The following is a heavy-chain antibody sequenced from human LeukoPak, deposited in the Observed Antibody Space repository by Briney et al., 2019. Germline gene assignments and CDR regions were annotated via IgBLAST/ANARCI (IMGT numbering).Heavy chain of an antibody. V-gene: IGHV5-51*01. CDR3: ARPSDADEEYYFDY. D-gene: IGHD3-10*01. CDR1: GYSFTSCW. J-gene: IGHJ4*02. Sequence: HGESLKISCKGSGYSFTSCWIGWVRQMPGKGLEWMGIIYPGDSDTRYSPSFQGQVTISADKSISTAYLQWSSLKASDTAMYYCARPSDADEEYYFDYWGQGTLVTVSS. CDR2: IYPGDSDT.